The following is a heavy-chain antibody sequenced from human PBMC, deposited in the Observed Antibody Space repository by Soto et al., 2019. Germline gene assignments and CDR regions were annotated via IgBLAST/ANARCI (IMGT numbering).Heavy chain of an antibody. CDR3: ASDDYYGSGSTAAFDY. D-gene: IGHD3-10*01. V-gene: IGHV3-15*01. CDR2: IKSKADGGTT. CDR1: GFTFISTW. Sequence: GGSLRLSCAASGFTFISTWMTWVRQAPGKGLEWVGRIKSKADGGTTDYAAPVKGRFTISRDDSKNTLYLQMNSLRAEDTAVNYCASDDYYGSGSTAAFDYWGQGTLVTVSS. J-gene: IGHJ4*02.